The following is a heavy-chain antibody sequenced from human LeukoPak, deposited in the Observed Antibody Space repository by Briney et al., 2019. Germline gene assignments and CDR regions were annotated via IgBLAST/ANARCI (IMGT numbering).Heavy chain of an antibody. CDR3: AKDGMLRGVPPVGWFDP. D-gene: IGHD3-10*01. V-gene: IGHV3-9*01. CDR1: GFTFDDYA. CDR2: ISWNSGSI. J-gene: IGHJ5*02. Sequence: GGSLRLSCAASGFTFDDYAMHWVRQVPGKGLEWVSGISWNSGSIGYAVSVKGRFTISRDNAKHSLYLQMNSLRADDTALYYCAKDGMLRGVPPVGWFDPWGQGILVTVSS.